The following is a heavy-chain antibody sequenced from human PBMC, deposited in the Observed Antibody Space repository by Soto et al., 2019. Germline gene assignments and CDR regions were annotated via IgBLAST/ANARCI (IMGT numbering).Heavy chain of an antibody. CDR1: GGSISSYY. CDR2: INYSGST. V-gene: IGHV4-59*01. CDR3: ARDYNSGWTKWFYP. D-gene: IGHD6-19*01. Sequence: SETLSLTCTVSGGSISSYYWSWIRQPPGKGLEWIANINYSGSTNYNPSLKSRVTISVDTSKNQFSLKVSSVTAADTAVYYCARDYNSGWTKWFYPWGQGTLVTVSS. J-gene: IGHJ5*02.